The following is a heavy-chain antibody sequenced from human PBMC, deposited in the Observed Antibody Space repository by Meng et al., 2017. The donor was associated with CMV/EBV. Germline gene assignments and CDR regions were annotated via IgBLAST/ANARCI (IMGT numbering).Heavy chain of an antibody. D-gene: IGHD1-26*01. CDR2: IRSKAYGGTT. CDR3: TRDVEVGATEDY. J-gene: IGHJ4*02. Sequence: GESLKISCTASGFTFGDYAMSWVRQAPGKGLEWVGFIRSKAYGGTTEYAASVKGRVTISRDDSKSIAYLQMNSLKTEDTAVYYCTRDVEVGATEDYWGQGTLVTVSS. CDR1: GFTFGDYA. V-gene: IGHV3-49*04.